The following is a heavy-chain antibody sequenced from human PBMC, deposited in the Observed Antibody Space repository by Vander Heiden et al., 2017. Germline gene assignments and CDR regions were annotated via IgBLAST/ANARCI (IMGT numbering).Heavy chain of an antibody. V-gene: IGHV3-30*04. CDR1: GFTFSSYA. D-gene: IGHD1-26*01. CDR2: ISYDGSNK. CDR3: ARVKPIRSGRLRDPPDY. Sequence: QVQLVESGGGVVQPGRSLRLSCAASGFTFSSYAMHWVRQAPGKGLEWVAVISYDGSNKYYADSVKGRFTISRDNSKNTLYLQMNSLRAEDTAVYYCARVKPIRSGRLRDPPDYWGQGTLVTVSS. J-gene: IGHJ4*02.